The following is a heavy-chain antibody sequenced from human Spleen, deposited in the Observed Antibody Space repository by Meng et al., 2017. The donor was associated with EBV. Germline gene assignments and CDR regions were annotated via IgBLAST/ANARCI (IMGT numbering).Heavy chain of an antibody. CDR2: IYHSGST. Sequence: HLQESGPGLVKPSGTLSLTCAVSGGSISSSNWWSWVRQTPGKGLEWIGEIYHSGSTSYNPSLESRVTISVDKSKNQIFLKLRSVTAADTAVYYCAQRERWGLDPWGQGTLVTVSS. J-gene: IGHJ5*02. CDR1: GGSISSSNW. D-gene: IGHD3-16*01. CDR3: AQRERWGLDP. V-gene: IGHV4-4*02.